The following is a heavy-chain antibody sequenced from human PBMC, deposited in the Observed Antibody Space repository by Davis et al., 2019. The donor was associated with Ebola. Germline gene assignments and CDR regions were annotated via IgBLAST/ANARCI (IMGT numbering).Heavy chain of an antibody. CDR2: IIPIFGTP. V-gene: IGHV1-69*06. J-gene: IGHJ4*02. Sequence: AASVKVSCKASGGTFSSYAISWVRQAPGQGLEWMGGIIPIFGTPNYAQKFQGRVTITADKSTSTAYMELSSLRSEDTAVYYCARDMEEMATIKGFNYWGQGTLVTVSS. CDR1: GGTFSSYA. CDR3: ARDMEEMATIKGFNY. D-gene: IGHD5-24*01.